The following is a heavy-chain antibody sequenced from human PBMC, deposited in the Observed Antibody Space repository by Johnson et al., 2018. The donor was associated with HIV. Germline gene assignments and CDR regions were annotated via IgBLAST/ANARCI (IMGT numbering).Heavy chain of an antibody. CDR2: IRYDGSNK. D-gene: IGHD2-2*01. Sequence: QVQLVESGGGVVQPGRSLRLSCAASGFTFSSYGMHWVRQAPGKGLEWVAFIRYDGSNKYYADSVKGRFTISRDNSKNTLNLQMNSLRAEDTAVYYCAREDCSSTRCSDWHSAFDIWGQGTMVTVSS. V-gene: IGHV3-30*02. J-gene: IGHJ3*02. CDR3: AREDCSSTRCSDWHSAFDI. CDR1: GFTFSSYG.